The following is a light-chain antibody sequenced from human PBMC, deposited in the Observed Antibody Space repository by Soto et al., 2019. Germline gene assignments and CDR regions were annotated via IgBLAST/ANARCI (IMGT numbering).Light chain of an antibody. CDR3: QQYDSYPWT. CDR2: KAS. J-gene: IGKJ1*01. CDR1: QTINSW. V-gene: IGKV1-5*03. Sequence: DIQMTQSPSTLSASVGDRVTITCRASQTINSWLAWFQQKPGKAPSLLVYKASTLESGVPSRFSGSGSGTEFTLTISRLQHDDFATYYCQQYDSYPWTFGQGTKVEIK.